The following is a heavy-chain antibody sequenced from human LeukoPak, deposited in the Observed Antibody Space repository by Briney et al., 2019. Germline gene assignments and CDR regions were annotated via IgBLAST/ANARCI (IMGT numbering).Heavy chain of an antibody. J-gene: IGHJ5*02. V-gene: IGHV1-8*01. CDR1: GYILTNYD. D-gene: IGHD2-15*01. CDR3: ARVKRLPTVWFDP. Sequence: ASVRVSSKTSGYILTNYDINWGRQAQGKGKESIRCMNPYAGPGYARKFQGRITMTTHSSLRTSYMELSSLRSEDTAVYYCARVKRLPTVWFDPWGQGTLVTVPS. CDR2: MNPYAGP.